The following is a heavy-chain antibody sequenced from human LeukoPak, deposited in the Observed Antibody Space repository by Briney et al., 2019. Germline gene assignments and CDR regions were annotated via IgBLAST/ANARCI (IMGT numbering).Heavy chain of an antibody. V-gene: IGHV3-43*02. CDR3: AKDLRVEQQLPPYYYYGMDV. Sequence: GGSLTLSCAASGFTFVDYAMHWVGQAPGKGLDWVSLISGDGGSTYYAASVKGRIPISKDNSKTSLYLQMNSLRTEGPALYYCAKDLRVEQQLPPYYYYGMDVWGQGTTVTVSS. CDR2: ISGDGGST. J-gene: IGHJ6*02. CDR1: GFTFVDYA. D-gene: IGHD6-13*01.